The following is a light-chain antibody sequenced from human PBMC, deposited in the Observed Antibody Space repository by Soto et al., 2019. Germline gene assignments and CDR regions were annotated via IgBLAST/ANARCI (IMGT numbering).Light chain of an antibody. V-gene: IGKV3-20*01. CDR2: GAS. J-gene: IGKJ2*01. CDR3: QQYGSSPPYT. Sequence: EIVLTQSPGTLSLSPGERATLSCRASQRVSGSYLAWYQQKPGQAPRLLFYGASSRATGIPDRFSGSGSGTDFTLTISRLEPEDFAVYYCQQYGSSPPYTFGQGTKLEIK. CDR1: QRVSGSY.